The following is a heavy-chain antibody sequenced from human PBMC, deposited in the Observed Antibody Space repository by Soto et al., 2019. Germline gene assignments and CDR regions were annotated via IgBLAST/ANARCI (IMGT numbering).Heavy chain of an antibody. D-gene: IGHD5-18*01. J-gene: IGHJ4*02. CDR3: AIGKRGYNSGYFDF. CDR2: ITGSGDGT. CDR1: GVTFSNYA. Sequence: EVQLLESGGGLVQPGGSLRLSCAASGVTFSNYAMSWVRQAPGRRLEWVSAITGSGDGTYYADSVKGRFTISRDNFNSTLYLHMTSLRAEDTAAYYCAIGKRGYNSGYFDFWGQGTLVSVSS. V-gene: IGHV3-23*01.